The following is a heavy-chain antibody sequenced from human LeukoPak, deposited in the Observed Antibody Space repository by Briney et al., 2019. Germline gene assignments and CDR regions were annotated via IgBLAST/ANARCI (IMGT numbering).Heavy chain of an antibody. CDR2: IIPIFGTA. CDR3: AIQRIVQNWFDP. J-gene: IGHJ5*02. Sequence: ASVKVSCKASGYTFTSFYVHWVRQAPGQGLEWMGGIIPIFGTANYAQKFQGRVTITADESTSTAYMELSSLRSEDTAVYYCAIQRIVQNWFDPWGQGTLVTVSS. D-gene: IGHD2/OR15-2a*01. V-gene: IGHV1-69*13. CDR1: GYTFTSFY.